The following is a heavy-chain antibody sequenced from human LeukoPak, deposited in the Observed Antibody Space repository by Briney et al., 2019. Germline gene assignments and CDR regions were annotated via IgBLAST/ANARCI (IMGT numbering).Heavy chain of an antibody. V-gene: IGHV4-59*01. D-gene: IGHD2/OR15-2a*01. CDR3: ARSFYPYSYYYMDV. CDR1: GGSISSYY. CDR2: ISYSGST. J-gene: IGHJ6*03. Sequence: PSETLSLTCTVSGGSISSYYWSWLRQPPGKGLEWIGYISYSGSTKYNPSRKSRVSISLDTSKNQFSLRLSSVTAADTAVYYCARSFYPYSYYYMDVWGKGTTVTVSS.